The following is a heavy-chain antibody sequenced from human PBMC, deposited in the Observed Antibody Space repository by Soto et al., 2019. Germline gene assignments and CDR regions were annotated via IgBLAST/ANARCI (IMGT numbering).Heavy chain of an antibody. J-gene: IGHJ6*02. Sequence: SVKVSCKASGGAFSSYAISWVRQAPGQGLEWMGGIIPIFGTANYAQKFQGRVTITADESTSTAYMELSSLRSEDTAVYYSARGSLGDSSGYYAYGMDIWAQGTTVTVSS. D-gene: IGHD3-22*01. CDR2: IIPIFGTA. CDR3: ARGSLGDSSGYYAYGMDI. CDR1: GGAFSSYA. V-gene: IGHV1-69*13.